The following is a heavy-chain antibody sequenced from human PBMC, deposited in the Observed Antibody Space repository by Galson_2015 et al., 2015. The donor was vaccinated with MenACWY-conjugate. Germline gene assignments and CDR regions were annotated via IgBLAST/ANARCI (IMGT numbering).Heavy chain of an antibody. V-gene: IGHV3-7*01. CDR3: VRDVFRSSSSWYDPDAFDN. CDR2: IKQDGGEK. J-gene: IGHJ3*02. Sequence: PLRLSGAASGVPFSTDWMNWVRQAPGKGLEWVANIKQDGGEKDNVDSVKGRFTISRDNAKNSLHLQMNNLRAEDTAVYYCVRDVFRSSSSWYDPDAFDNWGQGTMVTGSS. D-gene: IGHD6-13*01. CDR1: GVPFSTDW.